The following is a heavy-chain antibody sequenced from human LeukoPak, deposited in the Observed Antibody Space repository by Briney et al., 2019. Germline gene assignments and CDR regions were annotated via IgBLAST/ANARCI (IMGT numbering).Heavy chain of an antibody. J-gene: IGHJ4*02. D-gene: IGHD3-10*01. Sequence: PGGSLRLSCAASGFTVSSYAMSWVRQAPGKGLEWVSAISGSGGSTYYADSVKGRFTISRDNSKNTLYLQMNSLRAEDTAVYYCAKDQPSVTLWFGEFPFDYWGQGTLVTVSS. CDR1: GFTVSSYA. CDR3: AKDQPSVTLWFGEFPFDY. V-gene: IGHV3-23*01. CDR2: ISGSGGST.